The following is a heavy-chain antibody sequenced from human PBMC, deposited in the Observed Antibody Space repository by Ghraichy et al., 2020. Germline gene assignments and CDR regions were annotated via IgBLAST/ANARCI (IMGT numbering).Heavy chain of an antibody. J-gene: IGHJ2*01. D-gene: IGHD6-19*01. CDR3: AKIPVAGRWYFDL. Sequence: GESLNISCAASGFTFSSYGMMWVRQAPGKELVWVSAISKSGDDTYYTDSVKGRFTLSRDNSKNTLYLQMNSLRAEDTAVYHCAKIPVAGRWYFDLWGRGTVVTVSS. CDR2: ISKSGDDT. V-gene: IGHV3-23*01. CDR1: GFTFSSYG.